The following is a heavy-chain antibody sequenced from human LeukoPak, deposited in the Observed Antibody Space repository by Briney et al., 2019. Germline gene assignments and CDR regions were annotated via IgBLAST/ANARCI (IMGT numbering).Heavy chain of an antibody. CDR3: ARWDDVVRYFDY. CDR1: GYTFTSYG. Sequence: ASVKVSCKASGYTFTSYGISWVRQAPGQGLEWMGWISAYNGNTNYAQKLQSRVTMTTDTSTSTAYMELRSLRSDDTAVYYCARWDDVVRYFDYWGQGTLVTVSS. J-gene: IGHJ4*02. CDR2: ISAYNGNT. V-gene: IGHV1-18*01. D-gene: IGHD2-15*01.